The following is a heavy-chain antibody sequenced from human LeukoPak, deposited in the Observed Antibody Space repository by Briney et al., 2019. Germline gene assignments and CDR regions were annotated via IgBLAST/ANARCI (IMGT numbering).Heavy chain of an antibody. V-gene: IGHV3-53*01. CDR2: MYSGGST. D-gene: IGHD3-22*01. J-gene: IGHJ4*02. CDR1: GFTVSSNY. CDR3: AKDQNYESSGYYGGFDC. Sequence: GGSLRLSCAASGFTVSSNYMNWVRQTPGKGLEWVSVMYSGGSTYYADSVKGRFTISRDNSKNTLYLQMNSLRAEDTALYFCAKDQNYESSGYYGGFDCWGQGTLVTVSS.